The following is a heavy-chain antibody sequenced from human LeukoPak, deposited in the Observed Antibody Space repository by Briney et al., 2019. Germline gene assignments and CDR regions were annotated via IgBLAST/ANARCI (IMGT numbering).Heavy chain of an antibody. Sequence: PGESLRLSCAASGFTFSSHWMHWVSLAPGKGLVWVSRIKPDGSRTTYADSVKGRFTISRDNAKKTLYLQMNSLRAEDTAVYFCAREDYNASGWYFDLWGRGTLVTVSS. V-gene: IGHV3-74*01. CDR1: GFTFSSHW. CDR3: AREDYNASGWYFDL. CDR2: IKPDGSRT. J-gene: IGHJ2*01. D-gene: IGHD4-11*01.